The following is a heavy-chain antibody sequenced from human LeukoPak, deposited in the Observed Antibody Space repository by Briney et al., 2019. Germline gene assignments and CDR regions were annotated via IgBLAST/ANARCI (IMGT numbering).Heavy chain of an antibody. J-gene: IGHJ6*03. CDR2: INHSGSS. Sequence: SETLSLTCAVYGGSFKGFYWTWIRQSPGKGLEWIGEINHSGSSSYNPSLKSRIMISVDMSKNQFSLKVRSVTAADTAVYYCARSHCGGDCYSSRWQILYGYYYYYMDVWGTGTTVTVSS. CDR1: GGSFKGFY. D-gene: IGHD2-21*02. V-gene: IGHV4-34*01. CDR3: ARSHCGGDCYSSRWQILYGYYYYYMDV.